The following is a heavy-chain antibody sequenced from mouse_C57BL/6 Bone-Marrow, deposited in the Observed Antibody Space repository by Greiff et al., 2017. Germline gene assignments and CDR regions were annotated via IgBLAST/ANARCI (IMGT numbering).Heavy chain of an antibody. V-gene: IGHV1-18*01. Sequence: EVQLQQSGPELVKPGASVKIPCKASGYTFTDYNMDWVKQSHGKSLEWIGDIIPNNGGTIYNQKFKGKATLTVDKSSRTAYMELRSLTSEDTAVYYCARGGLRQGGFAYWGQGTLVTVSA. CDR3: ARGGLRQGGFAY. CDR2: IIPNNGGT. D-gene: IGHD2-4*01. CDR1: GYTFTDYN. J-gene: IGHJ3*01.